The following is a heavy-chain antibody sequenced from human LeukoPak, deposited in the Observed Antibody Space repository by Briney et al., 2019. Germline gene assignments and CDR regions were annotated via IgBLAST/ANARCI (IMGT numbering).Heavy chain of an antibody. V-gene: IGHV3-74*01. CDR3: ARRGGLSYWYFDL. J-gene: IGHJ2*01. CDR1: GFTFDDYA. CDR2: INSDGSST. D-gene: IGHD3-10*01. Sequence: GRSLRLSCAASGFTFDDYAMHWVRQAPGKGLVWVSRINSDGSSTSYADSVKGRFTISRDNAKNTLYLQMNSLRAEDTAVYYCARRGGLSYWYFDLWGRGTLVTVSS.